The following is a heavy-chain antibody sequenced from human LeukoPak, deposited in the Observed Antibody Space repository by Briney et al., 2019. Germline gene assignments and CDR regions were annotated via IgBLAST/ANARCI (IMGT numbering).Heavy chain of an antibody. J-gene: IGHJ5*02. CDR2: TSSTST. CDR1: GDSVSSSPYY. Sequence: PSETLSLTCSVSGDSVSSSPYYWGWIRQPPGKGLEWIGNTSSTSTLYNASLRSRVTILVDTSKNQFSLKLTSATAADTAIYYCARYKFHNYFDPWGQGTLVVASS. V-gene: IGHV4-61*01. D-gene: IGHD5-24*01. CDR3: ARYKFHNYFDP.